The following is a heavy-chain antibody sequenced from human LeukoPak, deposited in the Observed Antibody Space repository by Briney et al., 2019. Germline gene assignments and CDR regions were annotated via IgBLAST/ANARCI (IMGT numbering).Heavy chain of an antibody. Sequence: GASVKVSCKASGGTFSSYAISWVRQAPGQGLEWMGGIIPIFGTANYAQKFQGRVTITADESTSTAYMELSSLRSEDTAVYYCAREFLYSSSWYGYYGMDVWGQGTTVTVSS. V-gene: IGHV1-69*13. CDR1: GGTFSSYA. CDR3: AREFLYSSSWYGYYGMDV. CDR2: IIPIFGTA. D-gene: IGHD6-13*01. J-gene: IGHJ6*02.